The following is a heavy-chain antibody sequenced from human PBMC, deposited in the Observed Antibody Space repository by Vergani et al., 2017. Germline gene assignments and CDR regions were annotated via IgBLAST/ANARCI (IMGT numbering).Heavy chain of an antibody. Sequence: EVELVQSGPEMRKPGESLKISCKSSEYSFGNYWIGWVRQMPGKGLEWMGIIYPADSDTRYSPSFQGQVTISADKSISTALLQWDSLKASDTALYYCARHTTYTDSWGQGTLVTVSS. V-gene: IGHV5-51*01. CDR3: ARHTTYTDS. CDR2: IYPADSDT. J-gene: IGHJ4*02. CDR1: EYSFGNYW. D-gene: IGHD1-1*01.